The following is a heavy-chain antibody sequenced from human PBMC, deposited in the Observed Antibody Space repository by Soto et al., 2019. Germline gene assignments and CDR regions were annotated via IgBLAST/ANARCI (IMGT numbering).Heavy chain of an antibody. CDR1: GGTFSSYA. Sequence: SVKVSCKASGGTFSSYAISWVRQAPGQGLEWMGGIIPIFGTANYAQKFQGRVTITADESTSTAYMELSSLRSEDTAVYYCARSPRRYSYGLDYFDYWGQGTLVTVS. CDR3: ARSPRRYSYGLDYFDY. CDR2: IIPIFGTA. D-gene: IGHD5-18*01. V-gene: IGHV1-69*13. J-gene: IGHJ4*02.